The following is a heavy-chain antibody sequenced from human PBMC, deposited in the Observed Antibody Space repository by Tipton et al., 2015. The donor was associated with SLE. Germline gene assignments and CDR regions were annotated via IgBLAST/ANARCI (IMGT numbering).Heavy chain of an antibody. CDR2: IYDDDTI. D-gene: IGHD3-16*01. CDR1: GFTGNHNY. Sequence: SLRLSCAASGFTGNHNYMSWVRQTPHKGLEWVAVIYDDDTIYYADFVKGRFTISRDSSKDILFLQMDSLRVDDTALYYCARDYYDDSDLFPDLWGQGTQVTVSS. CDR3: ARDYYDDSDLFPDL. V-gene: IGHV3-53*01. J-gene: IGHJ4*02.